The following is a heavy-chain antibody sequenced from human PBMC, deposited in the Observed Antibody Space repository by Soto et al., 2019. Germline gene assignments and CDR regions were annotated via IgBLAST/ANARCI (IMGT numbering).Heavy chain of an antibody. CDR2: IYYSGST. J-gene: IGHJ4*02. Sequence: SETLSLTCTVSGGSISSGGYYWSWIRQHPGKGLEWIGYIYYSGSTYYNPSLKSRVTISVDTSKNQFSLKLSSVTAADTAVYYCARGRYGETTLFDYWGQGTLVTVS. D-gene: IGHD4-4*01. CDR1: GGSISSGGYY. V-gene: IGHV4-31*03. CDR3: ARGRYGETTLFDY.